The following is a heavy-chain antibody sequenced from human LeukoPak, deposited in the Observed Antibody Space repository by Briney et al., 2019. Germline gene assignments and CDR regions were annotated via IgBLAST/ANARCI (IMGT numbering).Heavy chain of an antibody. CDR2: INHSGST. D-gene: IGHD3-22*01. CDR3: ARGKAYYYDSSGYWY. CDR1: GGSFSGYY. Sequence: SETLSLTCAVYGGSFSGYYWSWIRQPPGKGLEWIGEINHSGSTNYNPSLKSRVTLSVDTSKNQFSLKLSSVTAADTAVYYCARGKAYYYDSSGYWYWGQGTLVTVSS. J-gene: IGHJ4*02. V-gene: IGHV4-34*01.